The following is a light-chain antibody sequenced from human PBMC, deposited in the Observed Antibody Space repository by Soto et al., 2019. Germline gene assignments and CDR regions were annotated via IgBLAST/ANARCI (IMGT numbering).Light chain of an antibody. CDR3: QQRTNWPPT. Sequence: EFVMTQSPATLSVSPGEGATLSCRASQGIGDTLAWYQHKPGQTPRLLIYDASNRATGIPARFSGSGSGTDFTLTISSLEPEDFAVYFCQQRTNWPPTFGQGTRLEIK. J-gene: IGKJ5*01. CDR2: DAS. CDR1: QGIGDT. V-gene: IGKV3-11*01.